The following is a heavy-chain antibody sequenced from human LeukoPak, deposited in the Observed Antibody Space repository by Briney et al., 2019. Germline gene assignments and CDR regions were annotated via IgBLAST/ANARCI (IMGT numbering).Heavy chain of an antibody. D-gene: IGHD2-2*01. CDR3: AREGLPGLCTSTSCYAVFDP. Sequence: KPSETLSLTCAVSGGSISSSGYFCGWIRQSPGHGLEWIGSLSFGGSTYYNPSLKSRVTISGDTAKNHVSLKLISVSAADTAVYYCAREGLPGLCTSTSCYAVFDPWGQGTLVTVSS. V-gene: IGHV4-39*02. CDR2: LSFGGST. CDR1: GGSISSSGYF. J-gene: IGHJ5*02.